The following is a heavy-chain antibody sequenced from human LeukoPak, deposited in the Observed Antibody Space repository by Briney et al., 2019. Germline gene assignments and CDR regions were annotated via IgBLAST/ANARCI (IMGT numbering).Heavy chain of an antibody. V-gene: IGHV3-23*01. CDR3: ARHDSFIPY. Sequence: GSLRLSCVASGFTFRDYAMSWVRQAPGKGQGWVLGISDSGGSTYYADSVKGRCTISRDNSKNTVSLQMNNLRAEDTAVYFCARHDSFIPYWGQGTLVTVTS. D-gene: IGHD3-16*02. CDR2: ISDSGGST. CDR1: GFTFRDYA. J-gene: IGHJ4*02.